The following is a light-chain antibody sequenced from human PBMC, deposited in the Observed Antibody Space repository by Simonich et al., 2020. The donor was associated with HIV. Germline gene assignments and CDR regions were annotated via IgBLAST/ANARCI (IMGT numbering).Light chain of an antibody. CDR2: WAS. CDR1: QSVLSSSNNKNY. J-gene: IGKJ2*01. CDR3: QQYFSTPYT. V-gene: IGKV4-1*01. Sequence: DIVMTLSPDSLAVSLGERATINCKSSQSVLSSSNNKNYFAWYEQKPRQPPNLLIYWASTREAGIPDRFNGSGSVTNFTLTISSLQAEDVALYYCQQYFSTPYTFGQGTKLEIK.